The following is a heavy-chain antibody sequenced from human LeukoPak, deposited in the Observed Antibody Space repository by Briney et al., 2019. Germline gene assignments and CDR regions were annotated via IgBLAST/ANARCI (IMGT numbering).Heavy chain of an antibody. CDR1: GFTFSDYY. V-gene: IGHV3-11*01. CDR2: IRTSGSTI. CDR3: AKDRYGSGSYYMVDY. J-gene: IGHJ4*02. Sequence: GGSLRLSCAASGFTFSDYYMSWIRQAPGKGLEWVSDIRTSGSTIYYAGSVKGRFTISRDNAKNSLYLQMNSLRAEDTAVYYCAKDRYGSGSYYMVDYWGQGTLVTVSS. D-gene: IGHD3-10*01.